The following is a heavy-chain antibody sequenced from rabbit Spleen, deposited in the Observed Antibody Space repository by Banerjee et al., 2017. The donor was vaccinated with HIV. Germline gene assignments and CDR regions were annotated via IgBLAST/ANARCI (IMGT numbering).Heavy chain of an antibody. J-gene: IGHJ4*01. CDR3: ARDLVAVIGWNFSL. CDR2: IYAGSSGTT. V-gene: IGHV1S40*01. Sequence: QSLEESGGDLVKPGASLTLTCTASGFSFNSDYMCWVRQPPGKGLEWIACIYAGSSGTTYYANWAKGRFIMSRTSSTKVTLQMTSLTAADTATYFCARDLVAVIGWNFSLWGPGTLVTVS. CDR1: GFSFNSDY. D-gene: IGHD1-1*01.